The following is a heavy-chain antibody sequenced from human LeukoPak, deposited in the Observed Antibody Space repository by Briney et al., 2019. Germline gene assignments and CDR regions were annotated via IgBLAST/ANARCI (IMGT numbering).Heavy chain of an antibody. CDR3: AGVTGRAVYGMDV. CDR1: GGSISSGGYS. CDR2: IYHSGST. Sequence: SQTLSLTCAVSGGSISSGGYSWSWIRQPPGKGLEWIGYIYHSGSTCYNPSLKSRVTISVDRSKNQFSLKLSSVTAADTAVYYCAGVTGRAVYGMDVWGQGTTVTVSS. D-gene: IGHD3-16*01. J-gene: IGHJ6*02. V-gene: IGHV4-30-2*01.